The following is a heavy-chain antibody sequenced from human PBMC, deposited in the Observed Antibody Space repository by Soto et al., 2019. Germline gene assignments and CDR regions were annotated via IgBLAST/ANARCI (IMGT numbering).Heavy chain of an antibody. CDR1: GGSFSGYY. Sequence: SETLSLTCAVYGGSFSGYYWSWIRQPPGKGLEWIGEINHSGSTNYNPSLKSRVTISVDTSKNQFSLKLSSVTAADTAVYYCARSLIGVAARSWFDPWGQGTLVTVSS. D-gene: IGHD6-13*01. CDR3: ARSLIGVAARSWFDP. CDR2: INHSGST. V-gene: IGHV4-34*01. J-gene: IGHJ5*02.